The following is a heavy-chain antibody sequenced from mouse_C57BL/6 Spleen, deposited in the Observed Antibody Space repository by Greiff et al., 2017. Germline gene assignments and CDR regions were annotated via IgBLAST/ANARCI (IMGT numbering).Heavy chain of an antibody. V-gene: IGHV1-82*01. Sequence: VKLMESGPELVKPGASVQISCKASGYAFSRSWMNWVKQRPGKGLEWIGRIYPGDGDTNYNGKFKGKATLTADKSSSTAYMQLSSLTSEDSAVYFCARSDYGSSWYFDVWGTGTTVTVSS. D-gene: IGHD1-1*01. J-gene: IGHJ1*03. CDR3: ARSDYGSSWYFDV. CDR1: GYAFSRSW. CDR2: IYPGDGDT.